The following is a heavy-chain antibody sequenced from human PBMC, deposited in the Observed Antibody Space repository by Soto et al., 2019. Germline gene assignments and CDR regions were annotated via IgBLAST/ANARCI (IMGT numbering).Heavy chain of an antibody. Sequence: SETLSLTCTVSGASISSGGYYWGWIRQHPGKGLEWIGYIYYSGSTYYNPSLKSRVTISVDTSKNQFSLKLSSVTAADTAVYYCARRYGGGFDYWGQGTLVTVSS. V-gene: IGHV4-31*03. D-gene: IGHD2-15*01. J-gene: IGHJ4*02. CDR3: ARRYGGGFDY. CDR2: IYYSGST. CDR1: GASISSGGYY.